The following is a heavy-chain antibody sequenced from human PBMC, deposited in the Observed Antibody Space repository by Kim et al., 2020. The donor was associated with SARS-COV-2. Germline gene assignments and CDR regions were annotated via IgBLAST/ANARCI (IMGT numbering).Heavy chain of an antibody. V-gene: IGHV4-39*01. CDR3: ARQRSYYDILGWFDP. Sequence: PALKSRVTISEDTAKNQFSLKLSSVSAADTAVYYCARQRSYYDILGWFDPWGQGTLVTVSS. D-gene: IGHD3-9*01. J-gene: IGHJ5*02.